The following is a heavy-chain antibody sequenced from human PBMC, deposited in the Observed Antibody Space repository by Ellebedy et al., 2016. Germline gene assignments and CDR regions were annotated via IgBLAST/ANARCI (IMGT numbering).Heavy chain of an antibody. J-gene: IGHJ4*02. D-gene: IGHD5-18*01. CDR2: ISYDGSNK. CDR3: ASKKQLDY. Sequence: GESLKISCAASGFTFSSYGMHWVRQAPGKGLEWVAVISYDGSNKYYADSVKGRFTISRDNAKNSLYLQMNSLRAEDTAVYYCASKKQLDYWGQGTLVTVSS. CDR1: GFTFSSYG. V-gene: IGHV3-30*03.